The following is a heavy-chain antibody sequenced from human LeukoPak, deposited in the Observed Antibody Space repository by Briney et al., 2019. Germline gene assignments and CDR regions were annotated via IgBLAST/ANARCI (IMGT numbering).Heavy chain of an antibody. CDR1: GGSISNYY. J-gene: IGHJ4*02. CDR2: IYTSGST. D-gene: IGHD3-16*02. V-gene: IGHV4-4*09. Sequence: SETLSLTCAASGGSISNYYWSWIRQPPGKGLEWIGYIYTSGSTNYNPSLKSRVTISVDTSKNQVSLKLSSVTAADTAVYYCATHIIEFRGVIDPAIDYWGQGTLVTVSS. CDR3: ATHIIEFRGVIDPAIDY.